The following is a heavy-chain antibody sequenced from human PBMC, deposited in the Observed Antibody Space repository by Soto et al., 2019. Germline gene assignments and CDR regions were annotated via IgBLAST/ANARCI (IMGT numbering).Heavy chain of an antibody. V-gene: IGHV3-9*01. D-gene: IGHD4-4*01. CDR1: GFTFDDYT. CDR2: ISWDSRKI. Sequence: EVQLVESGGGLVQPGRSLRLSCTTSGFTFDDYTMHWVRQAPGKGLEWVSRISWDSRKIEYADSVKGRVSISRDNARSSVYLQMNRLIPEDTATDYGAKNMEYFAYSVSRPYVSWGRGTLVGVSS. CDR3: AKNMEYFAYSVSRPYVS. J-gene: IGHJ4*02.